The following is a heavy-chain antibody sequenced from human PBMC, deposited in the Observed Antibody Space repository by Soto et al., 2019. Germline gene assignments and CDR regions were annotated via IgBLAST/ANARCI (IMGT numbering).Heavy chain of an antibody. Sequence: QVQLVQSGAEVKWPGASVVVSCKASGYTVASYDINWVRQATGQGLEWMGWVNPNSGNTDYAQTFQGGVTMTRDFFTGTVYMELPSLTSEDTAVYYCARRARIGSQLWLXFDXXXXXTXXTXSX. D-gene: IGHD5-12*01. CDR2: VNPNSGNT. CDR3: ARRARIGSQLWLXFDX. CDR1: GYTVASYD. V-gene: IGHV1-8*01. J-gene: IGHJ4*01.